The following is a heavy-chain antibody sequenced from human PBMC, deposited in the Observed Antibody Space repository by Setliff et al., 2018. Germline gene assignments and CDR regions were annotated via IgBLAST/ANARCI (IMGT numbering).Heavy chain of an antibody. J-gene: IGHJ6*03. V-gene: IGHV7-4-1*02. CDR1: GYSFSSYA. CDR2: INTNTGNP. Sequence: GASVKVSCKASGYSFSSYAMSWIRQAPGQGLEWMGWINTNTGNPSYAQGFTGRFVFSLGTSVSTAYLQISSLKPEDTAMYYCARASRFATIVWKGDYYMDVWGKGTTVTVSS. D-gene: IGHD3-16*02. CDR3: ARASRFATIVWKGDYYMDV.